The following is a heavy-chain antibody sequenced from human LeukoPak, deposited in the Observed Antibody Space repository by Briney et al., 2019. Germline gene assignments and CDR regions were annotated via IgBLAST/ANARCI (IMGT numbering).Heavy chain of an antibody. J-gene: IGHJ6*02. V-gene: IGHV3-21*01. Sequence: SLRLSCXASGFTXXSYSMNWVRQAPGKGLEWVSSISSSSSYIYYADSVKGRFTISRDNAKNSLYLQMNSLRAEDTAVYYCARDWGYYYDTPYYYGMDFWGQGTTVTVSS. CDR2: ISSSSSYI. CDR1: GFTXXSYS. D-gene: IGHD3-22*01. CDR3: ARDWGYYYDTPYYYGMDF.